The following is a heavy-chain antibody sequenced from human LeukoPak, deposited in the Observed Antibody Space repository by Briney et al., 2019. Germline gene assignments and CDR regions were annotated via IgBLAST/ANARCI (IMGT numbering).Heavy chain of an antibody. J-gene: IGHJ3*02. CDR2: ISAYNGNT. CDR1: GYTFTSYG. Sequence: ASVKVSCKASGYTFTSYGISWVQQAPGQGLEWMGWISAYNGNTNYAQKLQGRVTMTTDTSTSTAYMELRSLRSDDTAVYYCARGSADYDILTALIIGDAFDIWGQGTMVTVSS. D-gene: IGHD3-9*01. V-gene: IGHV1-18*01. CDR3: ARGSADYDILTALIIGDAFDI.